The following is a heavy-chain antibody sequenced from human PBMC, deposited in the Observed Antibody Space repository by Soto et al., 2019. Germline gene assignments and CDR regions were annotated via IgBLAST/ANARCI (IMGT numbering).Heavy chain of an antibody. CDR1: GYTFSNFW. V-gene: IGHV5-51*01. D-gene: IGHD6-13*01. Sequence: GESLKISCRCSGYTFSNFWIAWVRHLPGKVLKWMGIIYPGDHETRYSPSFHGKVTISADKSINTAYLQWSSLEASDSAFYYCARSPRSSPYFDYWGQGXLVTVYS. CDR2: IYPGDHET. J-gene: IGHJ4*02. CDR3: ARSPRSSPYFDY.